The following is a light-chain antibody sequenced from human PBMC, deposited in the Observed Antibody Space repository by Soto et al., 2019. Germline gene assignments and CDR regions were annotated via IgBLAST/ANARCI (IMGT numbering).Light chain of an antibody. V-gene: IGLV4-69*01. CDR1: SGHSSYA. CDR2: LNSDGSH. Sequence: QLVLTQSASASASLGASVKLTCTLSSGHSSYAIALHQQQPEKGPRYLLKLNSDGSHSKGDAIPDRVSGSSSGAERYLTSSSLQSEDEADYYCQNWGTGIVVFGGGTKVTVL. J-gene: IGLJ2*01. CDR3: QNWGTGIVV.